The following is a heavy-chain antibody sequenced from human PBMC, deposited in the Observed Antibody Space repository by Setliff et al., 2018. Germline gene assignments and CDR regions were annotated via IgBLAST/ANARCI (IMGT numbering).Heavy chain of an antibody. CDR2: IYYSGST. Sequence: SETLSLTCTVSGGSFTTYYWSWIRQSPGKGLEWIGYIYYSGSTNYNPSLKSRVTMSVDTSKSQLSLKLSSVTAADTAVYYCARAAKYDSSGYYGFWFDPWGQGTLVTVSS. CDR1: GGSFTTYY. D-gene: IGHD3-22*01. CDR3: ARAAKYDSSGYYGFWFDP. V-gene: IGHV4-59*08. J-gene: IGHJ5*02.